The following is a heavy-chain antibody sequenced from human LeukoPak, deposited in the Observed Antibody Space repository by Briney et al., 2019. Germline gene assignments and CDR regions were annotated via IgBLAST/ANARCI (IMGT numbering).Heavy chain of an antibody. J-gene: IGHJ4*02. CDR2: IKADGSEK. CDR3: AIGHYSDYHS. V-gene: IGHV3-7*01. D-gene: IGHD4-11*01. CDR1: GFNFSWSW. Sequence: GGSLRLSCAASGFNFSWSWMMCLRQAPGEGLEWVANIKADGSEKYYVDSVKGRFTISRDNAKNSLYLQMNNLRAEDTAVYYWAIGHYSDYHSRGQGPLVTVSS.